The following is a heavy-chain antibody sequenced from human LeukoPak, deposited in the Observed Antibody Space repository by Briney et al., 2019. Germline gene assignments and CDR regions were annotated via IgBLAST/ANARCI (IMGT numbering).Heavy chain of an antibody. CDR2: ISSSSSYI. CDR3: AKGDHYYDTSGDYYMDV. J-gene: IGHJ6*03. D-gene: IGHD3-22*01. V-gene: IGHV3-21*04. Sequence: PGGSLRLSYAASGFTFSSYSMNWVRQAPGKGLEWVSSISSSSSYIYYADSVKGRFTISRDNSKNMLFLQMSSLRAEDTAVYYCAKGDHYYDTSGDYYMDVWGKGTTVTVSS. CDR1: GFTFSSYS.